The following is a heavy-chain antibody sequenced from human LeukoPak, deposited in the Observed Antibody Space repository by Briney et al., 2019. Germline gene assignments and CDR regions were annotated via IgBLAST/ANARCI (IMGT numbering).Heavy chain of an antibody. Sequence: KASETLSLTCTVSGGSISSYYWSWIRQPPGEGLEWIGYIYYSGSTNYNPSLKSRVTISVDTSKNQFSLKLSSVTAADTAVYYCARVRSGVPAAPFDYWGQGTLVTVSS. J-gene: IGHJ4*02. CDR2: IYYSGST. CDR1: GGSISSYY. CDR3: ARVRSGVPAAPFDY. D-gene: IGHD2-2*01. V-gene: IGHV4-59*01.